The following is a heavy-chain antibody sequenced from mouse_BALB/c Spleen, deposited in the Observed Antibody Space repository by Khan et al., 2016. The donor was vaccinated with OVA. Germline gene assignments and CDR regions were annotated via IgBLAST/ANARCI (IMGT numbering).Heavy chain of an antibody. CDR1: GYTFTDYY. CDR2: ISPGSGDT. Sequence: QVQLKQSGAGLVRPGASVKLSCKASGYTFTDYYINWVKQRTGQGLEWIGEISPGSGDTYYNEKFKGKATLTADKSSSTVYMQLSSLTAEASAVYFCARRNYFGYTFAYWGQGTLVTVSA. D-gene: IGHD1-2*01. V-gene: IGHV1-77*01. J-gene: IGHJ3*01. CDR3: ARRNYFGYTFAY.